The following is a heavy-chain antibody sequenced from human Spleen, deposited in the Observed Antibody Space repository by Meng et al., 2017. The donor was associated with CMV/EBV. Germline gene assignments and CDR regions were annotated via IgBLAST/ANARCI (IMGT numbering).Heavy chain of an antibody. CDR3: ARDSHSRVRASH. J-gene: IGHJ4*02. CDR2: ICNDGDT. CDR1: GFTIGSNY. Sequence: GESLKISCAVSGFTIGSNYMNWVRQAPGKGLEWISIICNDGDTYYADSVKGRFTISRDISKNTLYRQMNSLRAEDTAVYYCARDSHSRVRASHWGQGTLVTVSS. V-gene: IGHV3-53*01.